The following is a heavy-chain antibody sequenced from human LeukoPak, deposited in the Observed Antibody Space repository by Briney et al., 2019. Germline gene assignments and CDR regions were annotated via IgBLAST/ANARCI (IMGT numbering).Heavy chain of an antibody. J-gene: IGHJ6*03. D-gene: IGHD6-6*01. CDR3: ARVVVGYSSSFGVEDYYYYYYMDV. CDR2: ISSSSSTI. CDR1: GFTVSYNF. Sequence: GGSLRLSCAASGFTVSYNFMNWVRQAPGKGLEWVSYISSSSSTIYYADSVKGRFTISRDNAKNSLYLQMNSLRAEDTAVYYCARVVVGYSSSFGVEDYYYYYYMDVWGKGTTVTVSS. V-gene: IGHV3-48*01.